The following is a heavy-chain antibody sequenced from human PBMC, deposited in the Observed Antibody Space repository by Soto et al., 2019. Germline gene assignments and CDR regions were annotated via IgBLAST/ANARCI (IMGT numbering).Heavy chain of an antibody. J-gene: IGHJ4*02. Sequence: GGSLRLSRVASEFTFSSYEMNWVRQAPGKGLEWVSYISSSGTTIYYTDSVKGRFTIARDNAKKSLYLQMNSLRAEDTAVYYCVRFGGAAAGPGDYWGQGTLVTVST. CDR1: EFTFSSYE. CDR2: ISSSGTTI. D-gene: IGHD6-13*01. V-gene: IGHV3-48*03. CDR3: VRFGGAAAGPGDY.